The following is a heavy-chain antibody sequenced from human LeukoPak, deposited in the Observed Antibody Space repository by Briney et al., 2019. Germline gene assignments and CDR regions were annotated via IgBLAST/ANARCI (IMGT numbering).Heavy chain of an antibody. CDR2: INPGDGST. CDR3: ARTPYTSGPLFYFDN. V-gene: IGHV1-46*01. CDR1: GYTFTHYY. Sequence: ASVSVSCKTFGYTFTHYYIHWVRQAPGRGLEWMGRINPGDGSTVYAQKFLGRVTMARDTSTTTVYMELSSLGSDDTAIYFCARTPYTSGPLFYFDNWGQGTLVTVSS. J-gene: IGHJ4*02. D-gene: IGHD5-18*01.